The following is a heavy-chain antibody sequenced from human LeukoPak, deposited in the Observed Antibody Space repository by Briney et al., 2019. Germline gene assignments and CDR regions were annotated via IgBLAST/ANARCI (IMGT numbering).Heavy chain of an antibody. J-gene: IGHJ2*01. D-gene: IGHD6-13*01. CDR3: ARVSSSWYQDWYFDL. CDR2: IYPTGST. Sequence: PSETLSLTCTVSGYSISSGYYWGWIRQPPGKGLEWIGNIYPTGSTYYNPSLKSRVTMSVDTSKKQFSLKLSSVTAADTAVYYCARVSSSWYQDWYFDLWGRGTLVTVSS. V-gene: IGHV4-38-2*02. CDR1: GYSISSGYY.